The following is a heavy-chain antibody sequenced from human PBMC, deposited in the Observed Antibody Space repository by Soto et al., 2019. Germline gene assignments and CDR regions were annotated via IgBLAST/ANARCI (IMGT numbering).Heavy chain of an antibody. D-gene: IGHD3-3*01. CDR3: ARGYYDFWSGEITPFDY. Sequence: ASVKVSCKASGYTFASYGISWVRQAPGQGLEWMGWISAYNGNTNYAQKLQGRVTMTTDTSTSTAYMELRSLRSDGTAVYYCARGYYDFWSGEITPFDYWGQGTLVTVSS. J-gene: IGHJ4*02. CDR2: ISAYNGNT. V-gene: IGHV1-18*04. CDR1: GYTFASYG.